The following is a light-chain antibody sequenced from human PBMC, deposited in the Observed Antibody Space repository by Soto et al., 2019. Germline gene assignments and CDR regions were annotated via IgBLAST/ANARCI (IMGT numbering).Light chain of an antibody. CDR1: QSDSSN. V-gene: IGKV3-15*01. J-gene: IGKJ5*01. CDR2: GAS. CDR3: QQYYDWPIT. Sequence: EIVMTQSPATLSVSPGERATLSCRASQSDSSNLAWYQQKPGQAPRLLIYGASTRATGIPARFSGSGSGTEFTLTISSLQSEDFAVYYCQQYYDWPITFGQGTRLEIK.